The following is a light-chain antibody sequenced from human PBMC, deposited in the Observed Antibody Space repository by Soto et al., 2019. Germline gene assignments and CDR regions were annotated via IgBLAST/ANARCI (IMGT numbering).Light chain of an antibody. J-gene: IGKJ2*01. CDR3: QQYYSTPPT. CDR2: WAS. CDR1: QSVLYSSNNNNY. V-gene: IGKV4-1*01. Sequence: DIVMTQSPDSLAVSLGERATINCKSSQSVLYSSNNNNYLAWYQQKPGQPPKLLISWASTRESGVPDRFSGSGSGTDFTLTISSLQAEDVAVYYCQQYYSTPPTFGQGTKLEIK.